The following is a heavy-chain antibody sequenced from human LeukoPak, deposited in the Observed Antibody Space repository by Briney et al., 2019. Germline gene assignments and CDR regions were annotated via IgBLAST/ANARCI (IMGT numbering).Heavy chain of an antibody. CDR2: INHSGST. Sequence: SETLSLTCAVYGGSFSGYYWSWIRQPPGKGLEWIGEINHSGSTNYNPSLKSRVTISVDTSKNQFSLKLSSVTAADTAVYYCARVFLEDFWSGYYYWGQGTLVTVSS. CDR3: ARVFLEDFWSGYYY. V-gene: IGHV4-34*01. D-gene: IGHD3-3*01. J-gene: IGHJ4*02. CDR1: GGSFSGYY.